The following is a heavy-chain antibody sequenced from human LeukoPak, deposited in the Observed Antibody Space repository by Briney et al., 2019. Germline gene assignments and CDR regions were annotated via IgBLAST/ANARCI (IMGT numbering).Heavy chain of an antibody. CDR2: INPNSGGT. J-gene: IGHJ5*02. D-gene: IGHD6-13*01. V-gene: IGHV1-2*02. CDR3: ARGLRETGDSSRWYWFDP. Sequence: ASVKVSFKASGYTFTGYYMHWVRQAPGQGLEWVGWINPNSGGTNYAQKFQGRVTITRDTSTSTAYMELSSLRSDDTDVYFSARGLRETGDSSRWYWFDPWGQGTLVTVSS. CDR1: GYTFTGYY.